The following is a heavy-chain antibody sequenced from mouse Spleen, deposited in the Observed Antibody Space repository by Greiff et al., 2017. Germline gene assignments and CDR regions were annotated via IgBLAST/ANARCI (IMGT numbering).Heavy chain of an antibody. Sequence: EVMLVESGGGLVKLGGSLKLSCAASGFTFSSYAMSWVRQTPEKRLEWVATISSGGGNTYYPDSVKGRFTISRDNAKNTLYLQMSSLKSEDTAMYYCARQIYDGYYSLYYFDYWGQGTTLTVSS. CDR2: ISSGGGNT. J-gene: IGHJ2*01. D-gene: IGHD2-3*01. CDR3: ARQIYDGYYSLYYFDY. CDR1: GFTFSSYA. V-gene: IGHV5-9*01.